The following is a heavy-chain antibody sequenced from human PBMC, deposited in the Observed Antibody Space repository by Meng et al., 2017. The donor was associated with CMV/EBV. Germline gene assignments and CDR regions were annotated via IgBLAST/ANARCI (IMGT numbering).Heavy chain of an antibody. Sequence: GESLKISCAASGFTFSSYGMHWVRQAPGKGLEWVAFIRYDGSNKYYADSVKGRFTISRDNSKNTLYLQMNSLRAEGTAVYYCAKLLVVAGTVGRTKGAYRDYWGQGTLVTVSS. CDR2: IRYDGSNK. D-gene: IGHD6-19*01. V-gene: IGHV3-30*02. CDR1: GFTFSSYG. CDR3: AKLLVVAGTVGRTKGAYRDY. J-gene: IGHJ4*02.